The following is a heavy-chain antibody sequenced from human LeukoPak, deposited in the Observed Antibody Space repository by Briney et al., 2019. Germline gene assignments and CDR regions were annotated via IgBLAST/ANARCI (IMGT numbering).Heavy chain of an antibody. CDR1: GFRFSSYE. V-gene: IGHV3-48*03. D-gene: IGHD3/OR15-3a*01. Sequence: GGSLRLSCAASGFRFSSYEMNWVRQAPGKGLEWVSHISSSGSIIFYADSVKGRFTISRDNAKNSLYLQMNSLRAEDTSVYYCGGSLQSAYYFMAAGGKGPTVTVPS. J-gene: IGHJ6*04. CDR2: ISSSGSII. CDR3: GGSLQSAYYFMAA.